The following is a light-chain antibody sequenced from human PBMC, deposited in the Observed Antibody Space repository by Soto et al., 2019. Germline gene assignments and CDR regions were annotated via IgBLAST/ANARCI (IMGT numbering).Light chain of an antibody. Sequence: MMMTQSPATLSVSPGERVTLSCRTSHSVNSHVAWYQQKPGQAPRPLLYGPSTRATGIPVRFSGSGFGTEFTLTISSLQSEDFAVYYCQQYKNWPLFGQGTRLDIK. J-gene: IGKJ5*01. CDR1: HSVNSH. CDR3: QQYKNWPL. V-gene: IGKV3-15*01. CDR2: GPS.